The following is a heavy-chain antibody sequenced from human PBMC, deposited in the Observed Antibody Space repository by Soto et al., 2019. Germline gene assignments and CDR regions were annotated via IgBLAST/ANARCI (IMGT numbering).Heavy chain of an antibody. CDR2: INAGNGNT. Sequence: ASVKVSCKASGYTFTSYAMHWVRQAPGQRLEWMGWINAGNGNTKYSQKFQGRVTITRDTSASTAYMELSSLRSEDTAVYYCAREGRANYYDSSGYAGDAFDIWGQGTMVTVSS. D-gene: IGHD3-22*01. CDR1: GYTFTSYA. J-gene: IGHJ3*02. CDR3: AREGRANYYDSSGYAGDAFDI. V-gene: IGHV1-3*01.